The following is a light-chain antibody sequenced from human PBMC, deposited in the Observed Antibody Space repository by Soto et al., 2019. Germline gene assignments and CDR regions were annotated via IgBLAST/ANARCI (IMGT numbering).Light chain of an antibody. CDR2: EVS. Sequence: QSVLTQPASVSGSPGQSITISCTGTSSGVGGYNYVSWYQQHPGKAPKLMIYEVSNRPSGVSNRFSGSKSGNTASLTISGLQAEDEADYYCSSYTRSILLFGGGTKLTVL. V-gene: IGLV2-14*01. J-gene: IGLJ2*01. CDR3: SSYTRSILL. CDR1: SSGVGGYNY.